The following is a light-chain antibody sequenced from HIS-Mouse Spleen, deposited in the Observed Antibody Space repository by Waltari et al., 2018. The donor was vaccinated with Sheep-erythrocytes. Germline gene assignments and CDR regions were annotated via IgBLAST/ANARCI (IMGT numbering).Light chain of an antibody. Sequence: EIVLTQSPGTLSLSPGERATLSCRASQSVSSSYLAWYQQKPGQAPRLLIDGAPSRATGIPDRFSGSGSGTDFTLTISRLEPEDFAVYYCQQYGSSPWTFGQGTKVEIK. CDR3: QQYGSSPWT. V-gene: IGKV3-20*01. J-gene: IGKJ1*01. CDR2: GAP. CDR1: QSVSSSY.